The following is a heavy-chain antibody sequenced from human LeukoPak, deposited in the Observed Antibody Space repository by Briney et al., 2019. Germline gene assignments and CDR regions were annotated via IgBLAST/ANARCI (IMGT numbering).Heavy chain of an antibody. CDR3: TRGRYCSSTSSSPTWFDP. CDR1: GFTFSNAW. Sequence: GGSLRLSCAASGFTFSNAWMSWVRQAPGKGLEWVGRIKSKTDGGTTDYAAPVKGRFTISRDDSKNTLYLQMNSLKTEDTAVYYCTRGRYCSSTSSSPTWFDPWGQGTLVTASS. J-gene: IGHJ5*02. V-gene: IGHV3-15*01. D-gene: IGHD2-2*01. CDR2: IKSKTDGGTT.